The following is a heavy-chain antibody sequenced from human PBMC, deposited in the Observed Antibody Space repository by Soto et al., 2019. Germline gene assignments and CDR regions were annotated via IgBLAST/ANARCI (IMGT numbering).Heavy chain of an antibody. V-gene: IGHV3-33*01. J-gene: IGHJ4*02. Sequence: QVQLVESGGGVVQPGRSLRLSCAASGFTFSFYGMHWVRQAPGKGLEWVAVIWYDGSNKYYADSVKGRFTISRDNSKNTLYLQMISLRAEDTAMYYCARDQTAPDYWGQGTLVTVSS. CDR2: IWYDGSNK. CDR3: ARDQTAPDY. CDR1: GFTFSFYG. D-gene: IGHD2-21*02.